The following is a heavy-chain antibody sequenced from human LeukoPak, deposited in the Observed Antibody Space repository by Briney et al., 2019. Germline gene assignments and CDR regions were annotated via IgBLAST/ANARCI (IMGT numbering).Heavy chain of an antibody. CDR2: MNPNSGNT. J-gene: IGHJ5*02. CDR1: GYTFTSYD. CDR3: ARVVPDFINWFDP. V-gene: IGHV1-8*03. Sequence: APVKVSCKASGYTFTSYDINWVRQATGQGLEWMGWMNPNSGNTGYAQKFQGRVTITRNTSISTAYMELSSLRSEDTAVYYCARVVPDFINWFDPWGQGTLVTVSS. D-gene: IGHD2-2*01.